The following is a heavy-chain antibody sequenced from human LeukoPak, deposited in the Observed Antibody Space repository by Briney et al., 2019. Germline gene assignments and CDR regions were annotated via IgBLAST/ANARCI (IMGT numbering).Heavy chain of an antibody. CDR3: ARIGAGSAALDY. CDR2: IYYSGST. V-gene: IGHV4-39*07. Sequence: SETLSLTCTVSGGSISSSSYYWAWIRRPPGKGLEWIGSIYYSGSTYYTPSLKSRVTISVDTSNNQFSLKLSSVTAADTAVYYCARIGAGSAALDYWGQGTLVTVSS. D-gene: IGHD6-6*01. J-gene: IGHJ4*02. CDR1: GGSISSSSYY.